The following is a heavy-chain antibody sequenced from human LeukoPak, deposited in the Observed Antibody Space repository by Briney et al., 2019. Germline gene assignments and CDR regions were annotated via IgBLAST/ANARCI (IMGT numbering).Heavy chain of an antibody. CDR1: GFTFSSYS. J-gene: IGHJ4*02. V-gene: IGHV3-21*01. Sequence: GGSLRLSCAASGFTFSSYSMNWVRQAPGKGLEWVSSISSSSSSYIYYADSVKGRFTISRDNAKNSLYLQMNSLRAEDTAVYYCARDSAPGTMIVLDYWGQGTLVTVSS. CDR2: ISSSSSSYI. D-gene: IGHD3-22*01. CDR3: ARDSAPGTMIVLDY.